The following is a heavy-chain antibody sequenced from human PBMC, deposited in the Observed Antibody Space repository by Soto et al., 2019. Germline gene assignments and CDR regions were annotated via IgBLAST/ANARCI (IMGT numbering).Heavy chain of an antibody. V-gene: IGHV4-30-4*01. J-gene: IGHJ5*02. Sequence: PSETLSLTCTVSGGSISSGDYYWSWIRQPPGKGLEWIGYIYYSGSTYYNPSLKSRVTISVDTSKNQFSLKLSSVTAADTAVYYCARGLADSSWFDPWGQGTLVTVSS. CDR3: ARGLADSSWFDP. CDR2: IYYSGST. D-gene: IGHD6-13*01. CDR1: GGSISSGDYY.